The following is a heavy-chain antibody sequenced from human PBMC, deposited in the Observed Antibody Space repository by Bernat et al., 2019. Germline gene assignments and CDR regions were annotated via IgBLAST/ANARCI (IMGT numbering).Heavy chain of an antibody. CDR3: TRDRPTVSGTYGIDV. CDR1: GYIFNTYA. J-gene: IGHJ6*02. V-gene: IGHV1-3*01. D-gene: IGHD3-10*01. CDR2: INEVNGNS. Sequence: QVQLLQSGTEVKKPGASVLVSCKASGYIFNTYAVHWVRQAPGQGLEWMGWINEVNGNSRYSQKFQGRLTINWDTSATTAYMELSSLTSEDTAVYYCTRDRPTVSGTYGIDVWGQGTTVSVSS.